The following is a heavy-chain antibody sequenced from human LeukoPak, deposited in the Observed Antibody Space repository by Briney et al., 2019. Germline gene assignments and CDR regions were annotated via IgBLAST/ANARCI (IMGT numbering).Heavy chain of an antibody. V-gene: IGHV1-18*01. J-gene: IGHJ4*02. CDR1: GYTFTSYG. CDR3: ARAYGSGSYYDY. D-gene: IGHD3-10*01. Sequence: GASVTVSCKASGYTFTSYGLSWVRQAPGQGLAGVGWINAYNGNTNYAQKLQGRVTMTTDTSTSTAYMELRSLRSDDTAVYYCARAYGSGSYYDYWGQGTLVTVSS. CDR2: INAYNGNT.